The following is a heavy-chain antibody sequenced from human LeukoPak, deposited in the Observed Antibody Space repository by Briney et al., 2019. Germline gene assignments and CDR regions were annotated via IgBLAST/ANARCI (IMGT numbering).Heavy chain of an antibody. J-gene: IGHJ3*02. D-gene: IGHD3-16*01. CDR3: ARDQVYTSLSAFGI. CDR1: GFTFSSYA. CDR2: ISSSSSYI. Sequence: GGSLRLSCAASGFTFSSYAMSWVRQAPGKGLEWVSSISSSSSYIYSADSVKGRFTISRDNAKNSLYLQMNSLRAEDTAVYYCARDQVYTSLSAFGIWGQGTKVTVSS. V-gene: IGHV3-21*01.